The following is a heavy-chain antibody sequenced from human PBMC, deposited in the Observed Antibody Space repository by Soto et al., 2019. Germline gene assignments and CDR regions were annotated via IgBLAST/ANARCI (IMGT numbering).Heavy chain of an antibody. D-gene: IGHD6-19*01. CDR2: IYYSESI. V-gene: IGHV4-31*03. CDR3: ASAVGGGYFDS. CDR1: GSSITSNTFY. Sequence: QVQLQESGPGLVNPSQTLSLTCTVSGSSITSNTFYWTWIRQHPGKGLEWIGYIYYSESIYYNPSLKSRVTISDDTSKNQFSLTLTSVIPADTAVYYCASAVGGGYFDSWGQGTLVTVSS. J-gene: IGHJ4*02.